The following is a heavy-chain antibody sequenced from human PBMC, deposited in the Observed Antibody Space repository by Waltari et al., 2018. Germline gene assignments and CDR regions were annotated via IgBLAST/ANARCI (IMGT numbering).Heavy chain of an antibody. V-gene: IGHV1-8*03. CDR3: ARAITFGGVIVDAFDI. Sequence: QVQLVQSGAEVKKPGASVKVSCKASGYTFTSYDINWVRQATGQGLEWMGWMKPNSGNTGYAQKFQGRVTITRNTSISTAYMELSSLRSEDTAVYYCARAITFGGVIVDAFDIWGQGTMVTVSS. D-gene: IGHD3-16*02. J-gene: IGHJ3*02. CDR1: GYTFTSYD. CDR2: MKPNSGNT.